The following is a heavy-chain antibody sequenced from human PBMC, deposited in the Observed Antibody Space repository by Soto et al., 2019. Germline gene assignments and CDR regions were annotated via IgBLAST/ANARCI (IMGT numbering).Heavy chain of an antibody. D-gene: IGHD5-12*01. CDR1: GGSISSSSYY. Sequence: QLQLQESGPGLMKPSETLSLTCTVSGGSISSSSYYWGWIRQPPGKGLEWIGSIYYSGSTYYNPSLKSRVTISVDTSKNQFSLKLSSVTAADTAVYYCARRRRDGYNYAQTTADYWGQGTLVTVSS. CDR2: IYYSGST. V-gene: IGHV4-39*01. CDR3: ARRRRDGYNYAQTTADY. J-gene: IGHJ4*02.